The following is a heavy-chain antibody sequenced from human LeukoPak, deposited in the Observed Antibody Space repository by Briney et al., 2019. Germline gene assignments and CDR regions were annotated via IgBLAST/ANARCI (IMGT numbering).Heavy chain of an antibody. Sequence: PGGSLRLSCAASGFTFSSYAMHWVRQAPGKGLEWVAVISYDGSNKYYADSVKGRSTISRDNSKNTLYLQMNSLRAEDTAVYYCARDRSIYFYGMDVWGQGTTVTVSS. D-gene: IGHD6-6*01. CDR3: ARDRSIYFYGMDV. CDR2: ISYDGSNK. J-gene: IGHJ6*02. CDR1: GFTFSSYA. V-gene: IGHV3-30-3*01.